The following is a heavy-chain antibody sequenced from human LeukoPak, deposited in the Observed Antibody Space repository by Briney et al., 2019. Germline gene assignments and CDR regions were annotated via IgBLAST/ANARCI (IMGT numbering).Heavy chain of an antibody. CDR3: ARHNEYYFDY. CDR1: GGSISSSSYY. J-gene: IGHJ4*02. D-gene: IGHD2-8*01. V-gene: IGHV4-39*01. Sequence: PSETLSLTCTVSGGSISSSSYYWGWIRQPPGKGLEWIGSIYYSGSTYYNPSLKSRATISVDTSKNQFSLKLSSVTAADTAVYYCARHNEYYFDYWGQGTLVTVSS. CDR2: IYYSGST.